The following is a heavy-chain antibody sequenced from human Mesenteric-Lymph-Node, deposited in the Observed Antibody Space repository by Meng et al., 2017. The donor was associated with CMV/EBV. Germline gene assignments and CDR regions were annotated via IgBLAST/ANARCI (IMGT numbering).Heavy chain of an antibody. J-gene: IGHJ4*02. CDR1: GFTFSSYG. V-gene: IGHV3-30*02. Sequence: GESLKISCAASGFTFSSYGMYWVRQAPGKGLEWVTFIRHDGSNEKYVDSVKGRFTISRDNSKNTLYLQMNSLTTVDTAVYYCAKDERFGAINFDHWGQGTLVTVSS. D-gene: IGHD3-16*01. CDR2: IRHDGSNE. CDR3: AKDERFGAINFDH.